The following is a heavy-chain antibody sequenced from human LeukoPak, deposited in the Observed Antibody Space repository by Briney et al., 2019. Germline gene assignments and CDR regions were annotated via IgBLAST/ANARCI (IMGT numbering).Heavy chain of an antibody. D-gene: IGHD3-10*01. J-gene: IGHJ4*02. Sequence: PAESLRLACAASGFTFSSYEMNCVRQAPRKGLEWVSYINSSGSTIYYADSVKGRFTISRANAKNSLYLQMNSLRAEDTAVYYCARVASSFGEMGYWGQGTLVTVSS. CDR2: INSSGSTI. V-gene: IGHV3-48*03. CDR1: GFTFSSYE. CDR3: ARVASSFGEMGY.